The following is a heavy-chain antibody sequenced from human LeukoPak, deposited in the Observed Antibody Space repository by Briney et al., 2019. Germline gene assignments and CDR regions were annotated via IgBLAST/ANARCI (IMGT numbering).Heavy chain of an antibody. V-gene: IGHV4-59*12. CDR1: GGSISGYY. D-gene: IGHD3-10*01. Sequence: PSETLSLTCSVSGGSISGYYWSWIRQPPGKGLEWIGYIYYSGTTIYNPSLTSRLTISLDTSKNQFSLNLSSVTAADTAVYYCARDATHVYGSGSSNWFDPWGQGILVTVSS. J-gene: IGHJ5*02. CDR3: ARDATHVYGSGSSNWFDP. CDR2: IYYSGTT.